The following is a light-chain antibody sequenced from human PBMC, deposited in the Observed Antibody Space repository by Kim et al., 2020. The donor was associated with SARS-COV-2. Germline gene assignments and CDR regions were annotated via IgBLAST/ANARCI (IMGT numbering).Light chain of an antibody. J-gene: IGKJ2*01. V-gene: IGKV1-5*03. CDR2: KIS. CDR3: QHYLTYPYT. CDR1: QTINRF. Sequence: DIQMTQSPSTLPASVGDRVTITCRASQTINRFLAWYQQKPGKAPKLLIYKISALESGVPLRFSGSGSGTEFTLTITGLQPDDFATCYCQHYLTYPYTFGQGTKLEI.